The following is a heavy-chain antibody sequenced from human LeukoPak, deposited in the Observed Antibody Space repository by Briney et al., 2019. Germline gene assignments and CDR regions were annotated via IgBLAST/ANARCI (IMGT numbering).Heavy chain of an antibody. Sequence: PGGSLRLTWTASGFTFINYSMNWVRQAPGEGLEWVSSISTNSAFIYYADSVRGRFTISRDNTRNSLYLQMDSLTADDTAVYFCACLRGPSDYWGQGTLVTVSS. CDR3: ACLRGPSDY. J-gene: IGHJ4*02. CDR2: ISTNSAFI. D-gene: IGHD4-17*01. CDR1: GFTFINYS. V-gene: IGHV3-21*01.